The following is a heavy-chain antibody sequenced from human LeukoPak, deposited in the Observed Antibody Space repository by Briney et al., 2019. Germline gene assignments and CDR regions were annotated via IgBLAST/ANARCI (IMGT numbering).Heavy chain of an antibody. V-gene: IGHV3-23*01. D-gene: IGHD3-9*01. Sequence: GGSLRLSCAASGFIFSNYAMYWVRQAPGKGLEWGSAISGRSDNTYYADSVKGGFTLSRDSSKNTLYLQMNRLRADDTAVYYCAKWGDYDVLTGYYVSDFWGQGTLVTVSS. CDR1: GFIFSNYA. J-gene: IGHJ4*02. CDR3: AKWGDYDVLTGYYVSDF. CDR2: ISGRSDNT.